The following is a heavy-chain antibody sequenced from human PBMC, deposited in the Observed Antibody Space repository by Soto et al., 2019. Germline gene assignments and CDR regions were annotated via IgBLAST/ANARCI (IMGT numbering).Heavy chain of an antibody. Sequence: ASVKVSCKASGYTFTSYGISWVRQAPGQGLEWMGWISAYNGNTNYAQKLQGRVTMTTDTSTSTAYMELRSLRSDDTAVYYCASLNYDFWSGYLDPWVQGTLVTVSS. CDR1: GYTFTSYG. CDR2: ISAYNGNT. CDR3: ASLNYDFWSGYLDP. V-gene: IGHV1-18*01. J-gene: IGHJ5*02. D-gene: IGHD3-3*01.